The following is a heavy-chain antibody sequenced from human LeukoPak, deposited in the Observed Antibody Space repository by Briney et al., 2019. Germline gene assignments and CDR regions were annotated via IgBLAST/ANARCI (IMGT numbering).Heavy chain of an antibody. D-gene: IGHD4-17*01. V-gene: IGHV1-46*01. CDR1: GYTFTGYY. CDR3: ARGSPTRPLDY. J-gene: IGHJ4*02. CDR2: INPSGGST. Sequence: ASVKVSCKASGYTFTGYYMHWVRQAPGQGLEWMGIINPSGGSTSYAQKFQGRVTMTRDMSTSTVYMELSSLRSEDTAVYYCARGSPTRPLDYWGQGTLVTVSS.